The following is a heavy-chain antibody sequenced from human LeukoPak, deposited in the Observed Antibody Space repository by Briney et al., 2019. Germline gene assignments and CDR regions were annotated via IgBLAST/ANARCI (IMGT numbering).Heavy chain of an antibody. CDR3: ARDWSVAARSDAFEI. CDR1: GFTFSTYS. D-gene: IGHD6-6*01. CDR2: ISSSSSPIYI. J-gene: IGHJ3*02. V-gene: IGHV3-48*01. Sequence: GGSLRLSCEASGFTFSTYSMNWVRQAPGKGLEWISCISSSSSPIYIYYADSVKGRFTISRDNGMNSLYLQMNSLRAEDTAMYFCARDWSVAARSDAFEIWGQGTMVTVAS.